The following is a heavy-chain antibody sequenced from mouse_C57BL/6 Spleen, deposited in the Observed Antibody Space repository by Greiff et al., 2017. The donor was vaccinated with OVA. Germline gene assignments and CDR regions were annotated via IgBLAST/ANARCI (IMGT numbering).Heavy chain of an antibody. V-gene: IGHV1-54*01. J-gene: IGHJ3*01. Sequence: SGAELVRPGTSVKVSCKASGYAFTNYLIEWVKQRPGQGLEWIGVINPGSGGTNYNEKFKGKATLTADKSSSTAYMQLSSLTSEDSAVYFCARQDDYDGGFAYWGQGTLVTVSA. D-gene: IGHD2-4*01. CDR3: ARQDDYDGGFAY. CDR1: GYAFTNYL. CDR2: INPGSGGT.